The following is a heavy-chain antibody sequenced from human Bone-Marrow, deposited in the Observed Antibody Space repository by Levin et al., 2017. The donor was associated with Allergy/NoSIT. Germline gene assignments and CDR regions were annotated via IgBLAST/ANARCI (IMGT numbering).Heavy chain of an antibody. V-gene: IGHV4-30-2*01. J-gene: IGHJ5*02. D-gene: IGHD3-10*01. CDR2: IFHTGST. CDR1: GGSISSGGSS. Sequence: SETLSLTCALSGGSISSGGSSWSWIRQPPGKGLEWIGYIFHTGSTYYNSSLKSRVTISVDRSKNQFSLKLTSVTAADTAVYYCARSFTMLRGGFDAWSQGVFVAFSS. CDR3: ARSFTMLRGGFDA.